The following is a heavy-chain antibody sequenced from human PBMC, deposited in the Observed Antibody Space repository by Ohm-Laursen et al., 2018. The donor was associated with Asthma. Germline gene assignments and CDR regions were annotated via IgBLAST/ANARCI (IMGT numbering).Heavy chain of an antibody. CDR3: AREWGGMDV. Sequence: SLRLSCSASEFTFSLYSMNWVRQAPGKGLEWVSYISSSSSTIYYADSVKGRFTISRDNAKHSLYLQMTSLRVEDTAVYYCAREWGGMDVWGPGATVTVSS. J-gene: IGHJ6*02. D-gene: IGHD1-26*01. CDR2: ISSSSSTI. V-gene: IGHV3-48*01. CDR1: EFTFSLYS.